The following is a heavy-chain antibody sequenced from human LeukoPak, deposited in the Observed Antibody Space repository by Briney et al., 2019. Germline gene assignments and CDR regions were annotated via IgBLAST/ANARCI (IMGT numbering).Heavy chain of an antibody. CDR3: ARLGGATRGYYFDY. D-gene: IGHD1-26*01. V-gene: IGHV4-4*07. CDR1: GGSISSYY. J-gene: IGHJ4*02. Sequence: SETLSLTCTVSGGSISSYYWSWIRQPAGKGLEWIGRIYTSGSTNYNPSLKSRVTISVDTSKNQFSLKLSSVTAADTAVYYCARLGGATRGYYFDYWGQGTLVTVSS. CDR2: IYTSGST.